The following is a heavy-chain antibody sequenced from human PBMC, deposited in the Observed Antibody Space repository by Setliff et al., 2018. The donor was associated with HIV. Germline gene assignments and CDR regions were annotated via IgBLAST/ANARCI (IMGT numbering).Heavy chain of an antibody. Sequence: LSLTCTVSGGSISNYYWSWIRQPPGKGLEWIGYIYTTGSTNYNPSLKSRVTISVDTSKNQLSLRLSSVTATDTAVYYCARDRSTTHIGAAIDYWGQGTMVTVSS. D-gene: IGHD6-25*01. CDR1: GGSISNYY. V-gene: IGHV4-4*08. J-gene: IGHJ4*02. CDR2: IYTTGST. CDR3: ARDRSTTHIGAAIDY.